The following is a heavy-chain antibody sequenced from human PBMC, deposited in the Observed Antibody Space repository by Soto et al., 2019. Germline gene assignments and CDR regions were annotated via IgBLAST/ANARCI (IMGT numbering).Heavy chain of an antibody. D-gene: IGHD4-17*01. CDR1: GGSISSGGYY. CDR2: IYYSGST. Sequence: SETLSLTCTVSGGSISSGGYYWSWIRQHPGKGLEWIGYIYYSGSTYYNPSLKSRVTISVDTSKNQFSLKLSSVTAADTAVYYCARTAYGDYAWYFDYWGQGTLVTSPQ. V-gene: IGHV4-31*03. CDR3: ARTAYGDYAWYFDY. J-gene: IGHJ4*02.